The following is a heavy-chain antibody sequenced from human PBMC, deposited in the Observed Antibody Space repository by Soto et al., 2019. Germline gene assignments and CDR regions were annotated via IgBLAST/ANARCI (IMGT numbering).Heavy chain of an antibody. Sequence: GGSRRRAWAASGFTFSIYAMSWVGQAPGKGLECVSVISGNGGSPYYADSVKGRFAISRDNSKNTLYLQMNSLRAEDSAIYYCAKELARGYGMDVWGQGTTVTVSS. CDR2: ISGNGGSP. CDR1: GFTFSIYA. J-gene: IGHJ6*02. V-gene: IGHV3-23*01. CDR3: AKELARGYGMDV. D-gene: IGHD1-1*01.